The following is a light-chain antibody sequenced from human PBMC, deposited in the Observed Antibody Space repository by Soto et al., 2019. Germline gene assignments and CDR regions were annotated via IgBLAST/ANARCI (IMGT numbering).Light chain of an antibody. V-gene: IGKV3-11*01. J-gene: IGKJ1*01. CDR2: DAF. Sequence: EIVLTQSPPTLSLSPGERATLSCRASQCIPIHLAWYQQKPGQPPRLLIYDAFNRAAGIPARFSGSGSGTDFTLTISSLEPEDFAVYYCQHRHNWPLTFGQGTKVDIK. CDR1: QCIPIH. CDR3: QHRHNWPLT.